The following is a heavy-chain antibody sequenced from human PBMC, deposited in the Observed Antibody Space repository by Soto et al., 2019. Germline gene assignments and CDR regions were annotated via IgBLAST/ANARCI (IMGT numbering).Heavy chain of an antibody. CDR3: ARESGNSGAFDI. Sequence: ASVKVSCTASGYTFTSYYMHWERQAPGQGLEWMGIINPSGGSTSYAQKFQGRVTMTRDTSTSTVYMELSSLRSEDTAVYYCARESGNSGAFDIWGQGTMVAVSS. D-gene: IGHD1-7*01. CDR1: GYTFTSYY. J-gene: IGHJ3*02. CDR2: INPSGGST. V-gene: IGHV1-46*01.